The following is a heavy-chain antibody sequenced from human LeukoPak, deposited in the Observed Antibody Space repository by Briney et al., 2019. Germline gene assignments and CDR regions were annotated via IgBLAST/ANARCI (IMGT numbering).Heavy chain of an antibody. J-gene: IGHJ3*02. D-gene: IGHD6-19*01. V-gene: IGHV3-21*01. CDR3: ARGGGIAVAGTEAFDI. CDR1: GFSFSTYT. CDR2: ISTTDNYI. Sequence: PGGSLRLSCAASGFSFSTYTMNWVRQAPGKGLEWVSSISTTDNYIYYADSVKGRFTISRDNAKNSLYLQMNSLRAEDTAVYYCARGGGIAVAGTEAFDIWGQGTMVTVSS.